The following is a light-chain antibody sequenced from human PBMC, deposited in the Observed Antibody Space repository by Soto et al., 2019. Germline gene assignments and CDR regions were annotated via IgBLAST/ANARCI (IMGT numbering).Light chain of an antibody. J-gene: IGLJ3*02. V-gene: IGLV1-40*01. CDR1: SSNIGAGYD. CDR2: VNN. CDR3: QSYDNLSAWV. Sequence: QTVVTQPPSVSGAPGQTVTISCTGSSSNIGAGYDVHWYRQLPGAAPELLIFVNNNRPSGVPDRFSGSKSGTSASLAITGLQAEDEADYYCQSYDNLSAWVFGGGTKLTVL.